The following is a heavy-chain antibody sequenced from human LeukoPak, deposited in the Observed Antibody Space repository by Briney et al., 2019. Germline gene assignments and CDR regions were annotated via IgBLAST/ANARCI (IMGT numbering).Heavy chain of an antibody. Sequence: ASVKVSCKASGGTFSSYTISWVRQAPGQGLEWMGRINPNSGGTNYAQKFQGRVTMTRDTSISTAYMELSRLRSDDTAVYYCARDFRGYYDILTGYRPGDYWGQGTLVTVSS. CDR1: GGTFSSYT. CDR3: ARDFRGYYDILTGYRPGDY. V-gene: IGHV1-2*06. D-gene: IGHD3-9*01. J-gene: IGHJ4*02. CDR2: INPNSGGT.